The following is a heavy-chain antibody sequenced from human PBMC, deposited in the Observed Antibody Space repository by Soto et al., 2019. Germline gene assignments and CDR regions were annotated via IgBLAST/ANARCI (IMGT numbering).Heavy chain of an antibody. J-gene: IGHJ3*02. CDR3: ARGIKGLPPSAFDI. V-gene: IGHV1-8*01. D-gene: IGHD5-12*01. CDR1: GYTFSNYD. Sequence: QVQLVQSGAEVKKPGASVKVSCKASGYTFSNYDINWVRQATGQGLEWMGWLNPNTDKTGSAQKFQGRVTMTRNTSISTAYLELSGIRSDDTAVYYCARGIKGLPPSAFDIWGQGTRVTVSS. CDR2: LNPNTDKT.